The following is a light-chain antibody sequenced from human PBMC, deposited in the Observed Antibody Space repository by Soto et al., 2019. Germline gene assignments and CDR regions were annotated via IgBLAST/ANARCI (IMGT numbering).Light chain of an antibody. CDR2: DVS. CDR3: NSYTTSSSLYV. Sequence: QSALTQPASVSGSPGQSITISCTETSRDIGGYDYVSWYQQYPGKAPKLMIYDVSNRPSGVSDRFSGSKSANTASLTISGLQAEDEADYYCNSYTTSSSLYVFGTGTKVTVL. V-gene: IGLV2-14*01. CDR1: SRDIGGYDY. J-gene: IGLJ1*01.